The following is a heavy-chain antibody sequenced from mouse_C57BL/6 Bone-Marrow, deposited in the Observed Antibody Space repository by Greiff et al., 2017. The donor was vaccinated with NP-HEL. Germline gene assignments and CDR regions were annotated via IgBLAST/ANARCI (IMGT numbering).Heavy chain of an antibody. CDR3: ARYYYGSSLNYYAMDY. CDR1: GFTFSDYG. D-gene: IGHD1-1*01. CDR2: ISSGSSTI. Sequence: EVQLVESGGGLVKPGGSLKLSCAASGFTFSDYGMHWVRQALEKGLEWVAYISSGSSTIYYADTVKGRFTISRDNAKNTLFLQMTSLRSEDTAMYYCARYYYGSSLNYYAMDYWGQGTSVTVSS. V-gene: IGHV5-17*01. J-gene: IGHJ4*01.